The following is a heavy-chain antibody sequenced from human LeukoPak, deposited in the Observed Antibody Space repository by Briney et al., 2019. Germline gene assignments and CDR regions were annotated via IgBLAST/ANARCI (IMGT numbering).Heavy chain of an antibody. CDR3: ARDRLHYGEYEKTFDY. Sequence: GGSLRLSCAASGFIFSDYGMHWVRQAPGKGLEWVASIRFDGSNHNYVDSVKGRFTISRDNTKNTLYLQMNSLRPEDSAVYYCARDRLHYGEYEKTFDYWGQGTLVTVSS. CDR2: IRFDGSNH. J-gene: IGHJ4*02. D-gene: IGHD4-17*01. V-gene: IGHV3-30*02. CDR1: GFIFSDYG.